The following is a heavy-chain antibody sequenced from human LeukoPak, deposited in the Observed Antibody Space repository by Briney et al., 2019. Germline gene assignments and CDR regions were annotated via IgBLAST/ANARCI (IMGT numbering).Heavy chain of an antibody. CDR2: INPNSGGT. Sequence: ASVKVSCKASGYTFTGYYMHWVRQAPGQGLEWMGWINPNSGGTNYARKFQGRVTMTRDTSISTAYMELSRLRSDDTAVYYCAREASTVAGTNFDYWGQGTLVTVSS. D-gene: IGHD6-19*01. V-gene: IGHV1-2*02. CDR1: GYTFTGYY. CDR3: AREASTVAGTNFDY. J-gene: IGHJ4*02.